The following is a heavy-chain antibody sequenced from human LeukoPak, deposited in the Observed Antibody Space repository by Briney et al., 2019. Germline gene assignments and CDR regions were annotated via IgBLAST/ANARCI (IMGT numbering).Heavy chain of an antibody. V-gene: IGHV4-59*01. Sequence: PSETLSLTCTVSGGSISSYYWSWIRQPPGKGLEWIGYIYYSGSTNYNPSLTSRVTISVDTSKNQFSLKLTSVTAADTAVYYCVRTAPSRQEGAFDIWGLGTMVTVSS. CDR3: VRTAPSRQEGAFDI. CDR2: IYYSGST. J-gene: IGHJ3*02. CDR1: GGSISSYY.